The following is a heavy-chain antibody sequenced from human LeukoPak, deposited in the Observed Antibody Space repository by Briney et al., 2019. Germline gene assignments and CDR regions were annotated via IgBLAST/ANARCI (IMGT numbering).Heavy chain of an antibody. D-gene: IGHD6-13*01. J-gene: IGHJ6*03. CDR2: INPSGGST. Sequence: GASVKVSCKASGYTSTSYYMHWVRQAPGQGLGWMGIINPSGGSTSYAQKFQGGVTMTRDTSTSTVYMELSSLRSEDTAVYYCARDLAAAGYYYYMDVWGKGTTVTVSS. CDR1: GYTSTSYY. V-gene: IGHV1-46*01. CDR3: ARDLAAAGYYYYMDV.